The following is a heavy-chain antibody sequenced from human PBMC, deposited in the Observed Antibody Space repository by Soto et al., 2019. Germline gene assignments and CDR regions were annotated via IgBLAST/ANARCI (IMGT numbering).Heavy chain of an antibody. Sequence: QITLKESGPTLVKPTQTLTLTCTFSGFSLSTSGVGVGWIRQPPGKALEWLALIYWDDDKRYSRSLKSRLTITKKTSNNQVVPTMTNMDPVDTATYFCAHRGGSDSLGDRGQGTLVTVSS. D-gene: IGHD2-21*02. J-gene: IGHJ4*02. CDR1: GFSLSTSGVG. CDR2: IYWDDDK. V-gene: IGHV2-5*02. CDR3: AHRGGSDSLGD.